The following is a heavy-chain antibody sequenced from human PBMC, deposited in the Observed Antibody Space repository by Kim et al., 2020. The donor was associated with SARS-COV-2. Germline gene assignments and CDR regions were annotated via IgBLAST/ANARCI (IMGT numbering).Heavy chain of an antibody. D-gene: IGHD1-26*01. Sequence: LKSRVTISVDTSKNQFSLKLSSVTAADTAVYYCARVGVGIVGATGGVFDYWGQGTLVTVSS. CDR3: ARVGVGIVGATGGVFDY. V-gene: IGHV4-59*01. J-gene: IGHJ4*02.